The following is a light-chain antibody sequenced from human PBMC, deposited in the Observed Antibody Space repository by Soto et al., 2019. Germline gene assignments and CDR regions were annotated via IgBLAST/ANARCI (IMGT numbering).Light chain of an antibody. Sequence: IQMTQAPSPLYASVGDGGTITCGASRGIDDRLAWYQQKPEKATIPLIYFESNLQDWVKSRFSGSGSGTEFTLTISNLQPEDFATYYCKQYYSHQLTFGPGTRVELK. CDR3: KQYYSHQLT. CDR2: FES. J-gene: IGKJ5*01. CDR1: RGIDDR. V-gene: IGKV1D-16*01.